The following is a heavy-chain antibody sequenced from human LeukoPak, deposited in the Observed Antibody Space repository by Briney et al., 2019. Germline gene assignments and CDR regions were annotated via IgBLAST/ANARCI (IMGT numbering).Heavy chain of an antibody. Sequence: SETLSLTCTVSGDSISSGNYYWSWIRQPAGKGLEWIGRIYTSGSTNYNPSLKSRVTISVDTSKNQFSLRLNSVTATDTAMCYCARGPYSYDSSGCFDYWGQGALVTVSS. J-gene: IGHJ4*02. CDR2: IYTSGST. CDR1: GDSISSGNYY. CDR3: ARGPYSYDSSGCFDY. D-gene: IGHD3-22*01. V-gene: IGHV4-61*02.